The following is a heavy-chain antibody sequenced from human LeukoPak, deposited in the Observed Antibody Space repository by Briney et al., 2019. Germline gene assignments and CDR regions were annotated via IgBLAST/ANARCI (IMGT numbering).Heavy chain of an antibody. D-gene: IGHD2-15*01. CDR3: ARDSYLGYCSGGSCYEVDY. J-gene: IGHJ4*02. CDR1: GYTFTSYG. V-gene: IGHV1-18*01. Sequence: GASVKVSCKASGYTFTSYGISWVRQAPGQGLEWMGWISAYNGNTNYAQKLQGRVTMTTDTSTSTAYMELRSLRSDDTAVYYCARDSYLGYCSGGSCYEVDYWGQGTLVTVSS. CDR2: ISAYNGNT.